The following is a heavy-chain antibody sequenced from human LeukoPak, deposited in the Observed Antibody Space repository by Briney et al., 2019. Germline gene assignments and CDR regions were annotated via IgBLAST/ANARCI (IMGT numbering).Heavy chain of an antibody. CDR1: GFTFDDYG. J-gene: IGHJ3*02. CDR2: INWDGGST. CDR3: ARTVSSAGWSDDAFDI. V-gene: IGHV3-20*04. D-gene: IGHD6-19*01. Sequence: GGSLRLSCAASGFTFDDYGMSWARHAPGKGLEWVSGINWDGGSTGYADSVKGGFTISRDNAKNFLYLQMNSLRAEDTALYYCARTVSSAGWSDDAFDIWGQGTMVTVSS.